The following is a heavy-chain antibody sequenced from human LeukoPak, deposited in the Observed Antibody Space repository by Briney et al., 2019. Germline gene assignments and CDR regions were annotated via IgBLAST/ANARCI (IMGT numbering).Heavy chain of an antibody. CDR1: GYTFTSYD. J-gene: IGHJ6*03. Sequence: GASVKVSCKASGYTFTSYDINWVRQATGQGLEWMGWMNPNSGNTGYAQKFQGRVTITRNTSISTAYMELSSLRSEDTAVYYCARGEAGTWSSGWYYMDVWGKGTTVIVSS. D-gene: IGHD6-19*01. CDR2: MNPNSGNT. CDR3: ARGEAGTWSSGWYYMDV. V-gene: IGHV1-8*03.